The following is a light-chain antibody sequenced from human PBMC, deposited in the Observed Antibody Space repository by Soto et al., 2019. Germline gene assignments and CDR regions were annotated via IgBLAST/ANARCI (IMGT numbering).Light chain of an antibody. CDR3: SSYAGSNNLV. J-gene: IGLJ2*01. CDR1: SSDVGGYNY. Sequence: QSALPQPPSASGSPGQSVTISCTGTSSDVGGYNYVSWYQQHPGQAPKLMIHEVTKRPSGVPDRFSGSKSGNTASLTVSGLQAEDEADYYCSSYAGSNNLVFGGGTKLTVL. V-gene: IGLV2-8*01. CDR2: EVT.